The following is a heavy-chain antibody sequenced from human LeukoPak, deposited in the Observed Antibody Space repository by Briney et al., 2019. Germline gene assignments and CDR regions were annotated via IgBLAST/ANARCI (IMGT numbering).Heavy chain of an antibody. CDR2: ISWNSGSI. J-gene: IGHJ4*02. CDR1: GFTFDDYA. Sequence: GGSLRLSCAASGFTFDDYAMHWVRQAPGKGLEWVSGISWNSGSIGYADSVKGRFTISRDNAKNSLYLQMNSLRAEDTALYYCAKYYDGHGDYLNPYFDYWGQGTLVTVSS. D-gene: IGHD4-17*01. V-gene: IGHV3-9*01. CDR3: AKYYDGHGDYLNPYFDY.